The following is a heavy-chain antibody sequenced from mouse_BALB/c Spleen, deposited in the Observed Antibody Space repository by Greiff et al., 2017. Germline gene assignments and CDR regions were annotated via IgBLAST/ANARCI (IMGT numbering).Heavy chain of an antibody. V-gene: IGHV5-6-5*01. CDR2: ISSGGST. CDR1: GFTFSSYA. CDR3: ARAGYGSSYGYFDV. Sequence: DVKLVESGGGLVKPGGSLKLSCAASGFTFSSYAMSWVRQTPEKRLEWVASISSGGSTYYPDSVKGRFTISRDNARNILYLQMSSLRSEDTAMYYCARAGYGSSYGYFDVWGAGTTVTVSS. J-gene: IGHJ1*01. D-gene: IGHD1-1*01.